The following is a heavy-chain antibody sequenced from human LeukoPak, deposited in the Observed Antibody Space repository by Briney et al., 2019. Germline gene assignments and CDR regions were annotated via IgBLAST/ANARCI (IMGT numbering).Heavy chain of an antibody. V-gene: IGHV4-59*01. Sequence: SETLSLTCTVSGGSISSYYWSRIRQPPGKGLEWIGYIYNNGRTNYNPSLKSRVTISVDTSKNQFSLRLTSVTAADTAVYYCARDPGSSGYWYFDLWGRGTLVTVSS. J-gene: IGHJ2*01. CDR3: ARDPGSSGYWYFDL. CDR1: GGSISSYY. CDR2: IYNNGRT. D-gene: IGHD6-19*01.